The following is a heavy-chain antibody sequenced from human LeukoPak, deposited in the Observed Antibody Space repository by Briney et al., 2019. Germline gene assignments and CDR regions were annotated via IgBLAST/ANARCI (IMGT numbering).Heavy chain of an antibody. V-gene: IGHV3-64D*06. CDR1: GFIFSNYA. J-gene: IGHJ4*02. Sequence: GGSLRLSCSASGFIFSNYAMHWVRQAPGKGLEYVSAISSNGGSTYYADSVKGRFTISRDNSKNTLYLQMSSLRAEDTAVYYCVKGKGIAVISLDYWGQGTLVTVSS. D-gene: IGHD6-19*01. CDR3: VKGKGIAVISLDY. CDR2: ISSNGGST.